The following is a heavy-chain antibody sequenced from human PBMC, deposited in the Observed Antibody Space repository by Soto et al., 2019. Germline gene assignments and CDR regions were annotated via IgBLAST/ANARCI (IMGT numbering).Heavy chain of an antibody. V-gene: IGHV4-59*01. CDR2: IYYSGST. J-gene: IGHJ4*02. Sequence: SETLSLTCTVSGGSISSYYWSWIRQPPGKGLEWIGYIYYSGSTNYNPSLKSRVTISVDTSKNQFSLKLSSVTAAETAVYYCARIVGASFDYWGQGTLVTVSS. D-gene: IGHD1-26*01. CDR1: GGSISSYY. CDR3: ARIVGASFDY.